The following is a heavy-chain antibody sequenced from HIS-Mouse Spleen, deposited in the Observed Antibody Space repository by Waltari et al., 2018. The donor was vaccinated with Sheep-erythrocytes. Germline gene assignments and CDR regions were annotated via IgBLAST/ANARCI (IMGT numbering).Heavy chain of an antibody. CDR1: GGSISSYY. D-gene: IGHD6-6*01. J-gene: IGHJ4*02. Sequence: QVQLQESGPGLVKPSETLSLTGTVSGGSISSYYWSWIRQPPGKGLEWIGYIYYRGSTNYNPSLKSRVTISVDTSKNQFSLKLSSVTAADTAVYYCARGNIAARGGCYFDYWGQGTLVTVSS. CDR2: IYYRGST. CDR3: ARGNIAARGGCYFDY. V-gene: IGHV4-59*01.